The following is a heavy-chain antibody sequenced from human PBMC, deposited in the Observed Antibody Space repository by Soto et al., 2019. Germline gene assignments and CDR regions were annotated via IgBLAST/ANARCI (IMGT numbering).Heavy chain of an antibody. J-gene: IGHJ6*03. Sequence: SETLSLTCTVSGGSISSYYWSWIRQPPRKGQEWIGYIYYRGNTKYSPAIEGRVTISVDTSQNQFSLKVRSVTAADTAVYYCARLILGYFDTRNGHSTPYHMDVWGKGTTVPVS. V-gene: IGHV4-59*01. CDR3: ARLILGYFDTRNGHSTPYHMDV. CDR1: GGSISSYY. D-gene: IGHD5-18*01. CDR2: IYYRGNT.